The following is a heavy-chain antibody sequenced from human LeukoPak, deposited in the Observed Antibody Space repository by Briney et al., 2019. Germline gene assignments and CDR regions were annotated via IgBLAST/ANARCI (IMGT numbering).Heavy chain of an antibody. Sequence: GGSLRLSCAASGFTFSDYYMSWIRQAPGKGLEWVSYISSSGSTIYYADSVKGRFTISRDNAKNSLYLQMNSLRAEDTAVYYCAKDLDCSSTSCQYYYYGMDVWGQGTTVTVSS. D-gene: IGHD2-2*01. CDR2: ISSSGSTI. CDR1: GFTFSDYY. J-gene: IGHJ6*02. V-gene: IGHV3-11*04. CDR3: AKDLDCSSTSCQYYYYGMDV.